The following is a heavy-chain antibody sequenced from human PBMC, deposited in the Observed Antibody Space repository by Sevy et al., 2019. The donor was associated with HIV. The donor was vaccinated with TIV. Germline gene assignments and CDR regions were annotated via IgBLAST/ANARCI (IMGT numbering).Heavy chain of an antibody. CDR2: IYYSGSI. D-gene: IGHD2-15*01. CDR3: ARGPHCSGSSCNFYDY. Sequence: SETLSLTCTVSGGSISSFHWSWIRQSPGKGLEWIGYIYYSGSINYNPSLRRRLTISVDTSKTQFSLKLSSVTAADTAVYYCARGPHCSGSSCNFYDYWGQGTLVTVSS. V-gene: IGHV4-59*13. CDR1: GGSISSFH. J-gene: IGHJ4*02.